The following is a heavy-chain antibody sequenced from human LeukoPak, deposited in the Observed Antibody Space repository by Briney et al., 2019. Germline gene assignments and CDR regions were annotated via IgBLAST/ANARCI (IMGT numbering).Heavy chain of an antibody. CDR1: GGTFSSYA. CDR2: IIPIFRRA. J-gene: IGHJ5*02. V-gene: IGHV1-69*13. D-gene: IGHD5-24*01. CDR3: ARDGEMATISHWFDP. Sequence: GASVKVCCKASGGTFSSYATTWVRQAPGQGLEWMGGIIPIFRRANYAQKLQGRVTITADESTSTAYMELSSLRSEDTAVYYCARDGEMATISHWFDPWGQGTLVTVSS.